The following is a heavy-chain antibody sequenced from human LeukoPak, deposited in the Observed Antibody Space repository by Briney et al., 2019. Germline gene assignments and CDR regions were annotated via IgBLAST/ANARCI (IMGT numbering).Heavy chain of an antibody. CDR3: ARDLQGIEDAFDI. J-gene: IGHJ3*02. CDR2: IYYSGST. CDR1: GGSISGYY. Sequence: SETLSLTCAVSGGSISGYYWSWIRQPPGKGLEWIGYIYYSGSTNYNPSLKSRVTISVDTSKNQFSLKLTSVTAADTAVYYCARDLQGIEDAFDIWGQGTMVTVSS. V-gene: IGHV4-59*01. D-gene: IGHD2-15*01.